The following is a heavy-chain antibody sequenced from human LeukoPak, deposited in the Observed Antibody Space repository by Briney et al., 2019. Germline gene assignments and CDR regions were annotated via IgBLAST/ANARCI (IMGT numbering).Heavy chain of an antibody. V-gene: IGHV3-7*03. Sequence: GGSLRLSCAASGFSFSSYAMSWVRQAPGKGLEWVANIKVDGSLTFYVDSVKGRFTISRDNAKNSLYLQMNSLRVDDTAVYYCARDRGYKAFDIWGQGTMVTVSS. J-gene: IGHJ3*02. D-gene: IGHD5-18*01. CDR1: GFSFSSYA. CDR2: IKVDGSLT. CDR3: ARDRGYKAFDI.